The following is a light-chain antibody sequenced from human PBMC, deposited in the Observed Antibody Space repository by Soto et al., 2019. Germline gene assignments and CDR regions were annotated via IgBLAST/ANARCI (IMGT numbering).Light chain of an antibody. CDR3: QQYGSSSIT. CDR2: GAS. Sequence: EIVMTQSPATLSVSPGERATLSCRASQSVSSNFAWYQQTPGQAPRLLIYGASTRATGIPDRFSGSGSGTDFTLTISRLEPEDFAVYYCQQYGSSSITFGQGTKLEIK. V-gene: IGKV3-20*01. J-gene: IGKJ2*01. CDR1: QSVSSN.